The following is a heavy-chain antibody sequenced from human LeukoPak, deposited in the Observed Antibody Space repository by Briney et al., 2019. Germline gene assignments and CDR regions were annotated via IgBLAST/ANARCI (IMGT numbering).Heavy chain of an antibody. J-gene: IGHJ6*03. Sequence: SDTLSLTCTVSGGSLSTYYWNWIRQPAGSGLEWIGRIYTSGNTNYNPSLKSRVTMSVDTSKNQFSLKLSSVTAADTAVYYCARGRGYSGYFGYYYMDVWGKGTTVTISS. CDR3: ARGRGYSGYFGYYYMDV. V-gene: IGHV4-4*07. CDR2: IYTSGNT. CDR1: GGSLSTYY. D-gene: IGHD5-12*01.